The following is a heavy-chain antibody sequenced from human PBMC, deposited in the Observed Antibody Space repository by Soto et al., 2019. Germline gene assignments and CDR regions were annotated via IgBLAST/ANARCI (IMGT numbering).Heavy chain of an antibody. D-gene: IGHD6-13*01. Sequence: PGGSLRLSCAASGFTFSSYWMHWVRQAPGKGLVWVSRIDSDGSSTSYADSVKGRFTISRDNAKNTLYLQMNSLRAEDTAVYYCARLYSSSWTAYYYGMDVWGQGTTVT. CDR3: ARLYSSSWTAYYYGMDV. J-gene: IGHJ6*02. CDR2: IDSDGSST. V-gene: IGHV3-74*01. CDR1: GFTFSSYW.